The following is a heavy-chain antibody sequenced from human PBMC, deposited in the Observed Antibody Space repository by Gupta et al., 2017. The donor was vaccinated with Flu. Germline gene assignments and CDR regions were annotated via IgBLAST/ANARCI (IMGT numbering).Heavy chain of an antibody. D-gene: IGHD5-18*01. V-gene: IGHV3-23*01. CDR3: AKDPESSYGYSDFDY. Sequence: EVQLLESGGGLVQPGGSLRPSCAASGFTFSSYALSWVRQAPGKGLEWVSAISGSGGSTYYADSVKGRFTISRDNSKNTLYLQMNSLRAEDTAVYYCAKDPESSYGYSDFDYWGQGTLVNVSS. CDR2: ISGSGGST. J-gene: IGHJ4*02. CDR1: GFTFSSYA.